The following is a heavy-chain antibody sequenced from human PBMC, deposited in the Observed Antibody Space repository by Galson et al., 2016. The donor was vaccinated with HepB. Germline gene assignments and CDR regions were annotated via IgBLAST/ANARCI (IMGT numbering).Heavy chain of an antibody. V-gene: IGHV4-39*02. CDR1: GGSISSSTSY. Sequence: SETLSLTCTVSGGSISSSTSYWGWIRQPPGKGLEWIGSIFYSGTTYYNPSPKSRLTISVDTSKNQFSLKLNSVTAADTALYYCAREGATSSGWTPEYFQHWGQGTLVTVSS. CDR3: AREGATSSGWTPEYFQH. CDR2: IFYSGTT. J-gene: IGHJ1*01. D-gene: IGHD6-19*01.